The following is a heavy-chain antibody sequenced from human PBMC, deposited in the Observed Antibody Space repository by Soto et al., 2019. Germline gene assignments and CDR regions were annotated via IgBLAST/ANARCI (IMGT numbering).Heavy chain of an antibody. D-gene: IGHD3-22*01. Sequence: GGSLRLSCAASGFTLSRHTMNWVRQAPGKGLEWVSFIGSRTSDIYYADSVKGRFTISRDNPKNSLYLDLTRLRAEDTAVYFCVRDYYDTSGYPNTFDMWGQGTMVTVSS. CDR2: IGSRTSDI. V-gene: IGHV3-21*01. CDR1: GFTLSRHT. CDR3: VRDYYDTSGYPNTFDM. J-gene: IGHJ3*02.